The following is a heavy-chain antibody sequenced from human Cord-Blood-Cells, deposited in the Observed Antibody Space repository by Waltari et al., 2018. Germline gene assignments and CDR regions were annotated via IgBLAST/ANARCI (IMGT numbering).Heavy chain of an antibody. Sequence: EVQLVESGGGLIQPGGSLRLSCAASGFTVSSNYMSWVRQAPGKGLEWVAVNYGGGSTYYADSVKGRFTISRDNSKNTLYLQMNSLRAEDTAVYYCARDGHCGGDCYAFDIWGQGTMVTVSS. V-gene: IGHV3-53*01. CDR1: GFTVSSNY. CDR3: ARDGHCGGDCYAFDI. J-gene: IGHJ3*02. D-gene: IGHD2-21*02. CDR2: NYGGGST.